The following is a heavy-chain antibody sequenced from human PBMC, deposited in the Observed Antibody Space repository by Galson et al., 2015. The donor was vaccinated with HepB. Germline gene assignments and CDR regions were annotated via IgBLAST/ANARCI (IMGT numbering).Heavy chain of an antibody. CDR1: GYTFTNYA. D-gene: IGHD3-22*01. CDR2: INTTTGTP. Sequence: SVKVSCKASGYTFTNYAMNWVRRAPGRGLEWLGWINTTTGTPTYAQGFIGRFVFSLDASVNTAYLQISSLKAEDSAFYYCARVTSIYYYNSSYSYYYYGMDVWGQGTTVTVSS. V-gene: IGHV7-4-1*02. J-gene: IGHJ6*02. CDR3: ARVTSIYYYNSSYSYYYYGMDV.